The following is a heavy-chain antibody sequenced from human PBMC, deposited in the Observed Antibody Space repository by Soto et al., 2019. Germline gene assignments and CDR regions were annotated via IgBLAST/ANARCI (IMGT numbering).Heavy chain of an antibody. D-gene: IGHD6-19*01. CDR3: TTLAIPVDGTQPFNY. J-gene: IGHJ4*02. CDR1: GFTFSSAP. V-gene: IGHV3-15*01. CDR2: IKPNIDGGAI. Sequence: EVQLVESGGGFVKPGESLTLSCAASGFTFSSAPMSWVRQAPGKGLEWVGRIKPNIDGGAIDYPAPVKGRFTISRDDSKNTLHLQMNSLEIEDTAVYYCTTLAIPVDGTQPFNYWGQGALVTVSS.